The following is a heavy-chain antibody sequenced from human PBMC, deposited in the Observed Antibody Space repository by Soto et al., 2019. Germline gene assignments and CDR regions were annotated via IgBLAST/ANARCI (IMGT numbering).Heavy chain of an antibody. CDR1: GGSISSSSYY. CDR3: ARRGSRNYWVDS. D-gene: IGHD3-10*01. V-gene: IGHV4-39*01. CDR2: IYHSGNT. J-gene: IGHJ4*02. Sequence: SETLSLTCTVSGGSISSSSYYWGWIRQPPGKGLEWIGSIYHSGNTYYNPSLKSRVTISVDTSKNQFSLKLSSVTAADTAVYYCARRGSRNYWVDSWGQGTLVTVSS.